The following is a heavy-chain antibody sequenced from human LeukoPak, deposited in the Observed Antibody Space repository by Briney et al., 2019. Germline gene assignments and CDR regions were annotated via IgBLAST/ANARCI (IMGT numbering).Heavy chain of an antibody. D-gene: IGHD4-17*01. Sequence: ASVKVSCKASGYTFTSYYMHWVRQAPGQGLEWMGIINPSGGSTSYAQKFQGRVTMTRDMSTSTVYMELSSLRSEDTAVYYCVRCYGDYAGPFDYWGQGTLVTVSS. V-gene: IGHV1-46*01. CDR2: INPSGGST. CDR1: GYTFTSYY. J-gene: IGHJ4*02. CDR3: VRCYGDYAGPFDY.